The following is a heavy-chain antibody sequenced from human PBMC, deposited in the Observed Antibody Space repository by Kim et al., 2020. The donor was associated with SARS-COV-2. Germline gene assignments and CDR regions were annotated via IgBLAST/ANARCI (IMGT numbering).Heavy chain of an antibody. D-gene: IGHD3-3*01. V-gene: IGHV3-23*01. J-gene: IGHJ4*02. CDR1: GFTFSSYA. CDR3: AKGAVGIWSGQSPKTPFDY. Sequence: GGSLRLSCAASGFTFSSYAMSWVRQAPGKGLEWVSAISGSGGSTYYADSVKGRFTISRDNSKNTLYLQMNSLRAEDTAVYYCAKGAVGIWSGQSPKTPFDYWGQGTLVTVSS. CDR2: ISGSGGST.